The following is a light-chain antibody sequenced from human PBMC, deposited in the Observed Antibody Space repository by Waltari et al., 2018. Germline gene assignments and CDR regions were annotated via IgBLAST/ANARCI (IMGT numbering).Light chain of an antibody. CDR3: QNHERLPAT. V-gene: IGKV3-20*01. CDR1: QIISNY. Sequence: VLTKPLGPLSLSPGETAPLLGRASQIISNYLVRYQQRPVQAPRLLSYAASTRATGVPDRFSGSGYGTDFTLTISRLEPEDFAVYYCQNHERLPATFGQGTKVEIK. J-gene: IGKJ1*01. CDR2: AAS.